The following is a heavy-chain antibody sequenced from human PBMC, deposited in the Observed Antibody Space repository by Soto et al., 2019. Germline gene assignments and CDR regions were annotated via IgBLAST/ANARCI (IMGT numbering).Heavy chain of an antibody. CDR1: GGFISNSSYY. CDR3: ARDRRPSGMLNNYDGMDF. J-gene: IGHJ6*02. D-gene: IGHD3-10*02. Sequence: PPETLSLTNTVSGGFISNSSYYWRWIRQPPGKGLEWIGSIYNSGSTYYNPSLKSRVTISVDTSKNQFSLKLRSVTAADTAVFYCARDRRPSGMLNNYDGMDFCAQVTTVT. CDR2: IYNSGST. V-gene: IGHV4-39*02.